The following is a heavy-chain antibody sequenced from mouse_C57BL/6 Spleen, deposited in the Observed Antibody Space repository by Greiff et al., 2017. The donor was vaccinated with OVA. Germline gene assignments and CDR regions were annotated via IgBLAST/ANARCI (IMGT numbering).Heavy chain of an antibody. Sequence: EVMLVESGGGLVQPGGSMKLSCVASGFTFSNYWMNWVRQSPEKGLEWVAQIRLKSDNYATHYAESVKGRFTISRDDSKSSVYLQMNNLRAEDTGIYYCTGEGYDYSYWGQGTLVTVSA. V-gene: IGHV6-3*01. CDR1: GFTFSNYW. D-gene: IGHD2-4*01. J-gene: IGHJ3*01. CDR3: TGEGYDYSY. CDR2: IRLKSDNYAT.